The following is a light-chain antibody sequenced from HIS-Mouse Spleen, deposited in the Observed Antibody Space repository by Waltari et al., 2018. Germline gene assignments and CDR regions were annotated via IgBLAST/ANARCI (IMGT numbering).Light chain of an antibody. Sequence: QSALTQPASVSGSPGQSPTISWYQQHPGKAPKLMIYDVSNRPSGVSNRFSGSKSGNTASLTISGLQAEDEADYYCSSYTSSSFNVVFGGGTKLTVL. CDR2: DVS. V-gene: IGLV2-14*03. CDR3: SSYTSSSFNVV. J-gene: IGLJ2*01.